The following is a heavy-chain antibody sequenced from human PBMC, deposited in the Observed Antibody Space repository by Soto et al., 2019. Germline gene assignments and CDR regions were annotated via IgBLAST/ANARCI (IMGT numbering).Heavy chain of an antibody. CDR1: GFTFTSSA. Sequence: SVKVSCKASGFTFTSSAVQWVRQARGQRLEWIGWIVVGSGNTNYAQKFQERVTITRDMSTSTAYMELSSLRSEDTAVYYCAAYYYGSGRPVYYYYGMDVWGQGTTVTVSS. D-gene: IGHD3-10*01. V-gene: IGHV1-58*01. J-gene: IGHJ6*02. CDR3: AAYYYGSGRPVYYYYGMDV. CDR2: IVVGSGNT.